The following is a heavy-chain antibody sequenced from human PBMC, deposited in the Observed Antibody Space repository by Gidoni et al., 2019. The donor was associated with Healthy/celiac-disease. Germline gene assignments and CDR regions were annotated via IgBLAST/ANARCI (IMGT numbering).Heavy chain of an antibody. CDR1: GGSFSGYY. Sequence: QVQLQQWGAGLLKPSETLSLTCAVYGGSFSGYYWSWIRQPPGKGLEWIGEINHSGSTNYNPSLKSRVTISVDTSKNQFSLKLSSVTAADTAVYYCARATVTGLSAYWGQGTLVTVSS. CDR3: ARATVTGLSAY. V-gene: IGHV4-34*01. CDR2: INHSGST. D-gene: IGHD4-17*01. J-gene: IGHJ4*02.